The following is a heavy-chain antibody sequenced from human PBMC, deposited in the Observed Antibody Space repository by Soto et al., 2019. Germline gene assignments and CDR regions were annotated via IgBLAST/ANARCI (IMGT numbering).Heavy chain of an antibody. CDR3: AKPPPIAVAAPGY. CDR2: ISYDGSNK. Sequence: QVQLVESGGGVVQPGRSLRLSCAASGFTFSSYGMHWVRQAPGKGLEWVAVISYDGSNKYYADSVKGRFTISRDNSKNTLYLQMNSLRAEDTAVYYRAKPPPIAVAAPGYWGQGTLVTVSS. V-gene: IGHV3-30*18. D-gene: IGHD6-19*01. CDR1: GFTFSSYG. J-gene: IGHJ4*02.